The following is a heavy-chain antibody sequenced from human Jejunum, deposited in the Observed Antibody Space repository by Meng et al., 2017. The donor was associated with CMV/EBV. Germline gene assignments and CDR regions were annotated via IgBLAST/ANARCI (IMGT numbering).Heavy chain of an antibody. Sequence: GYSFTTYWIGWVRQMPGKGLEWMGIIYPGDSETRYSPSFLGQVIVSADKSTSTAYLQWTSLKASDTAMYYCARAPYFYDFVAPPDYWGQGTLVTVSS. CDR1: GYSFTTYW. V-gene: IGHV5-51*01. J-gene: IGHJ4*02. CDR2: IYPGDSET. CDR3: ARAPYFYDFVAPPDY. D-gene: IGHD3-22*01.